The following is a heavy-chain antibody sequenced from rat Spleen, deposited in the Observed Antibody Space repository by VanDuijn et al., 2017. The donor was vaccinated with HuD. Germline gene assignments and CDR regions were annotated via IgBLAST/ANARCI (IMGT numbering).Heavy chain of an antibody. CDR1: GFTFSNYG. CDR3: ARQTDYFYDGTYYFDY. J-gene: IGHJ2*01. CDR2: INTDGGNT. Sequence: EVQLVESGGGLVQPGRSLKLSCAASGFTFSNYGMHWIRQAPTKGLEWVASINTDGGNTYYPDSVKGRFTVSRDNAENTVYLQMNSLRSEDTATYYCARQTDYFYDGTYYFDYWGQGVMVTVSS. D-gene: IGHD1-12*02. V-gene: IGHV5S13*01.